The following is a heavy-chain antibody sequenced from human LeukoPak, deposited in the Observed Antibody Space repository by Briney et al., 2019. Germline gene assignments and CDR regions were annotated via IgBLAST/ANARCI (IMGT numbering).Heavy chain of an antibody. D-gene: IGHD6-19*01. Sequence: GGSLRLSCAASGFTFSSYDMHWVRQAKGNGLEWVSIIGTSSDTYYAGSVKGRFTISRENAKNSLYRQMNSLTAGDTAVYFCSRVGSSGWPNYFDSWGQGTLVTVCS. CDR2: IGTSSDT. V-gene: IGHV3-13*04. J-gene: IGHJ4*02. CDR1: GFTFSSYD. CDR3: SRVGSSGWPNYFDS.